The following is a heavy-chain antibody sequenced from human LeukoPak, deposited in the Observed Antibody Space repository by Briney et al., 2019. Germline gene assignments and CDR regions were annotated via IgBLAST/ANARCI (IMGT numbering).Heavy chain of an antibody. CDR1: GFTFSSYG. CDR2: ISYDGSNK. Sequence: GRSLRLSCAASGFTFSSYGMHWVRQAPGKGLEWVAVISYDGSNKYYADSVKGRFTISRDNSKNTLYLQMNSLRAEDTAVYYCAKDEEYRTRGVLDYWGQGTLVTVSS. D-gene: IGHD3-10*01. CDR3: AKDEEYRTRGVLDY. J-gene: IGHJ4*02. V-gene: IGHV3-30*18.